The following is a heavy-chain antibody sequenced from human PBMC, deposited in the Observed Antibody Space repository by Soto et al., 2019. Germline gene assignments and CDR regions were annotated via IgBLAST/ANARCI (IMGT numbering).Heavy chain of an antibody. CDR3: AKDVQYSSSSGFDC. J-gene: IGHJ4*02. CDR2: ISWNSGNI. CDR1: GFTFDDYG. Sequence: PGGSLRLSCAASGFTFDDYGMHWVRQAPGKALEWVSGISWNSGNIGYADSVKGRFTISRDNAKNSLYLQMNSLRAEDTALYYCAKDVQYSSSSGFDCWGQGTLVTVSS. V-gene: IGHV3-9*01. D-gene: IGHD6-6*01.